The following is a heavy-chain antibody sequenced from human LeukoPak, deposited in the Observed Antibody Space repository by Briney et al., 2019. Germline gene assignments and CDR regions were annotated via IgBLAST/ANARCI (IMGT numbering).Heavy chain of an antibody. CDR2: IYTSGST. CDR1: GGSISSYY. Sequence: PSETLSLTCTVSGGSISSYYWSWIRQPAGKGLEWIGRIYTSGSTNYNPSLKSRVTMSVDTSKNQFSLKLSSVTAADTAVYYCAGDQVGYCSSTSCYTSHFYWYFDLWGRGTLVTVSS. CDR3: AGDQVGYCSSTSCYTSHFYWYFDL. D-gene: IGHD2-2*02. J-gene: IGHJ2*01. V-gene: IGHV4-4*07.